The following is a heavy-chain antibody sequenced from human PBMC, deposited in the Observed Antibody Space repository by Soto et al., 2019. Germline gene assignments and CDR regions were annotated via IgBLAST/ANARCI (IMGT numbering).Heavy chain of an antibody. D-gene: IGHD6-19*01. V-gene: IGHV4-34*01. CDR2: INHSGST. CDR1: GGSFSGYY. CDR3: ARGPGGIGGSSGWTFDY. Sequence: PSETLSLTCAVYGGSFSGYYWSWIRQPPGKGLEWIGEINHSGSTNYNPSLKSRVTISVDTSKNQFSLKLSSVTAADTAVYYCARGPGGIGGSSGWTFDYWGQGTLVTVSS. J-gene: IGHJ4*02.